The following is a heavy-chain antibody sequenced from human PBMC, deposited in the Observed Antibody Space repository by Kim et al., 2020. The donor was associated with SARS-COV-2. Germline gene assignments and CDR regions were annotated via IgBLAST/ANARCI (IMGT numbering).Heavy chain of an antibody. J-gene: IGHJ4*02. CDR2: ISYDGSNK. CDR3: ARDHLAAAGTDFDY. V-gene: IGHV3-30*04. D-gene: IGHD6-13*01. Sequence: GGSLRLSCAASGFTFSSYAMHWVRQAPGKGLEWVAVISYDGSNKYYADSVKGRFTISRDNSKNTLYLQMNSLRAEDTAVYYCARDHLAAAGTDFDYWGQGTLVTGSS. CDR1: GFTFSSYA.